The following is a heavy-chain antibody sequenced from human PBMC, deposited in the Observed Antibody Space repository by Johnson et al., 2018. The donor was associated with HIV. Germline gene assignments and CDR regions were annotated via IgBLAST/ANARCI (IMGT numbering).Heavy chain of an antibody. Sequence: VQLVESGGGLIQPGGSLRLSCAASGFTVSSNYMSWVRQAPGKGLEWVSVIYSGGSTYYADSVKGRFTISRDNSKNTLYLQMHSLRDEDTAVYYCAKDSPAADAFDIWGQGTMVTVSS. D-gene: IGHD6-25*01. J-gene: IGHJ3*02. CDR1: GFTVSSNY. V-gene: IGHV3-53*01. CDR3: AKDSPAADAFDI. CDR2: IYSGGST.